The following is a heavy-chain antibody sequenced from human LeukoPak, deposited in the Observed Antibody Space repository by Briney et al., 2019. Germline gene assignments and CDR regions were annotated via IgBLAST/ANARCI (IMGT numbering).Heavy chain of an antibody. D-gene: IGHD1-26*01. CDR2: IYWDDDK. J-gene: IGHJ2*01. V-gene: IGHV2-5*02. CDR3: ALRQIGFRSNWQGGFFDL. Sequence: SGPTLVNPTQTLTLTCTFSGFSLTTSGVGVGWIRQPPGKALEWLAVIYWDDDKRYSPSLKTRLTINKDTSKNQVVLTMTNMDPVDTATYYCALRQIGFRSNWQGGFFDLWGPGTQVTVSS. CDR1: GFSLTTSGVG.